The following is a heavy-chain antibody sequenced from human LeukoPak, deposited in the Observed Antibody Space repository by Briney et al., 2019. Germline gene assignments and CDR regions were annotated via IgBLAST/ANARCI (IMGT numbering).Heavy chain of an antibody. V-gene: IGHV4-39*01. J-gene: IGHJ1*01. CDR1: GDSVSRRDSY. D-gene: IGHD3-22*01. CDR3: ARRRYYDGSGYLE. Sequence: SEPLSLTCSVSGDSVSRRDSYWDWIRQPPGKGLEWIGTIYYSGRTYYSPSLKSRVTMSVDTSNNQFSLNLRSVTAADKAVYYCARRRYYDGSGYLEWGQGTLLSVSS. CDR2: IYYSGRT.